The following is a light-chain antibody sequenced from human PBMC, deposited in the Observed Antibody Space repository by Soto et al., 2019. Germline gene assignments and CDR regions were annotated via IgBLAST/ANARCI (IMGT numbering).Light chain of an antibody. CDR1: QGISSY. CDR3: QQLNSYPPYT. J-gene: IGKJ2*01. CDR2: AAS. Sequence: QLPQSPSSLSASVGDRVTITCRASQGISSYLAWYQQKPGKAPKLLIYAASTLQSGVPSRFSGSGSGTDFTLTISSLQPEDFATYYCQQLNSYPPYTFGQGTKLEIK. V-gene: IGKV1-9*01.